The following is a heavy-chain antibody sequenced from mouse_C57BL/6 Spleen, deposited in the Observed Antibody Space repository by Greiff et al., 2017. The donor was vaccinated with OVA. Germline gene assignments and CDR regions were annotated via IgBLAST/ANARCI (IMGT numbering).Heavy chain of an antibody. D-gene: IGHD1-1*01. CDR2: INPNNGGT. Sequence: VQLKQSGPELVKPGASVKIPCKASGYTFTDYNMDWVKQSHGKSLEWIGDINPNNGGTIYNQKFKGKATLTVDKSSSTAYMELRSLTSEDTAVYYCARDYYGSSWNFDVWGTGTTVTVSS. J-gene: IGHJ1*03. CDR3: ARDYYGSSWNFDV. V-gene: IGHV1-18*01. CDR1: GYTFTDYN.